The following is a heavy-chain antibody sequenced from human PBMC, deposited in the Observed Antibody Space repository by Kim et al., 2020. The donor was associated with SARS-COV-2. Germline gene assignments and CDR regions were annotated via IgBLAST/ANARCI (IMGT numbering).Heavy chain of an antibody. CDR3: ARGRYDILTGNWFDP. V-gene: IGHV3-30*07. J-gene: IGHJ5*02. Sequence: ADAVKGRFTISRDNSKNTRDLQRTRLGAEDTAVYYCARGRYDILTGNWFDPWGQGTLVTVSS. D-gene: IGHD3-9*01.